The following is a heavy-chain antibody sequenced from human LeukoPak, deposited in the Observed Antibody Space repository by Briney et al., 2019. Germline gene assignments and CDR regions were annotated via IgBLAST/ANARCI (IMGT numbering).Heavy chain of an antibody. D-gene: IGHD6-13*01. CDR1: GFTFSSYG. Sequence: QPGRSLRLSCAASGFTFSSYGMHWVRQAPGKGLEWVAVISYDGNTNYYADSVKGRFTISRNNSKNTLYLQMNSLRAEDTAVYYCAKEIAVASMFDYWGQGTLVTVSS. V-gene: IGHV3-30*18. J-gene: IGHJ4*02. CDR3: AKEIAVASMFDY. CDR2: ISYDGNTN.